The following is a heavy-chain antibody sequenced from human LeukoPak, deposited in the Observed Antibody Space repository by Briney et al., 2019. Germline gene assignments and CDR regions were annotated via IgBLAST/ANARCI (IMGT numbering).Heavy chain of an antibody. CDR2: ISPSGGSA. CDR1: GYTLTSHY. CDR3: ARDRNGGNSWLWSGFDY. Sequence: GASVKVSCKASGYTLTSHYMHWVRQAPGQGLEWMGIISPSGGSASFAQKFQGRVTMTRDTSTSTVYMELSSLRSDDTAVYYCARDRNGGNSWLWSGFDYWGQGTLVTVSS. J-gene: IGHJ4*02. D-gene: IGHD4-23*01. V-gene: IGHV1-46*01.